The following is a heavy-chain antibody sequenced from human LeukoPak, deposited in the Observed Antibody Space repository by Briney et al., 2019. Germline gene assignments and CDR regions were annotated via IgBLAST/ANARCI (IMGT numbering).Heavy chain of an antibody. V-gene: IGHV3-7*01. CDR1: GCIFSTYW. CDR3: ARDLYYFESSGYDASDF. CDR2: INQGGSGK. Sequence: PGGSLRLSCAASGCIFSTYWISWVRQPPGQGLEWVANINQGGSGKHYADSMRGRFTISRDNAKNSLFLEMNSLRAEDTAVYFCARDLYYFESSGYDASDFWGQGTLVTVSS. J-gene: IGHJ4*02. D-gene: IGHD3-22*01.